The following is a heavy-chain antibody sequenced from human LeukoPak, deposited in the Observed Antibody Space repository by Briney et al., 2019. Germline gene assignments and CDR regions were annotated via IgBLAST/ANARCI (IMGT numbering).Heavy chain of an antibody. Sequence: SQTLSLTCTVSGGSISSGGYYWSWIRQHPGKGLEWIGYIYYSGSTNYNPSLKSRVTISVDTSKNQFSLKLSSVTAADTAVYYCASTGYDFWSGYYSYFDYWGQGTLVTVSS. CDR2: IYYSGST. CDR1: GGSISSGGYY. V-gene: IGHV4-31*03. J-gene: IGHJ4*02. CDR3: ASTGYDFWSGYYSYFDY. D-gene: IGHD3-3*01.